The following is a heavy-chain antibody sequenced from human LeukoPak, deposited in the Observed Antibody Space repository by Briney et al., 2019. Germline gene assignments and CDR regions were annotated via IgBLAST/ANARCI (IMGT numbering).Heavy chain of an antibody. CDR3: ARSEYSSSPDYYYYGMDV. CDR2: IYYSGGT. J-gene: IGHJ6*02. CDR1: GGSISNYY. D-gene: IGHD6-6*01. V-gene: IGHV4-59*01. Sequence: SETLSLTCTVSGGSISNYYWSWIRQPPGKGLEWIGYIYYSGGTNYNPSLKSRVTISVDTSKNQFSLKLSSVTATDTAVYYCARSEYSSSPDYYYYGMDVWGQGTTVTVSS.